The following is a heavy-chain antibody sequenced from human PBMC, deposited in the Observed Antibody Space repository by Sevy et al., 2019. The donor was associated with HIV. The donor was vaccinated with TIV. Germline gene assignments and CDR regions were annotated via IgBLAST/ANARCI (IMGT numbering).Heavy chain of an antibody. Sequence: GGSLGLSCATSGFTFSSNWMTWVRQAPGKGLEWVANVKQDMSEKYYVDSVKGRFTISRDNAKNSLYLEMNSLRAEDTAVYYCARAQQITMLVVIGGLYFDFWGQGTLVTVSS. D-gene: IGHD3-22*01. J-gene: IGHJ4*02. V-gene: IGHV3-7*01. CDR3: ARAQQITMLVVIGGLYFDF. CDR2: VKQDMSEK. CDR1: GFTFSSNW.